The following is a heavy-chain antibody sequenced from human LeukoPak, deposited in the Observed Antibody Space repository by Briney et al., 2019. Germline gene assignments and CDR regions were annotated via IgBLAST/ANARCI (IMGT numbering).Heavy chain of an antibody. Sequence: GGSLRLSCAASEFTFSRYGMHWVRQAPGKGLEWVAFIRYDGSNKYYADSVKGRFTISRDNSKNTLYLQMNSLRAEDTAVYYCAKVFGYSYSGYYYMDVWGEGTTVTISS. CDR3: AKVFGYSYSGYYYMDV. J-gene: IGHJ6*03. V-gene: IGHV3-30*02. CDR2: IRYDGSNK. CDR1: EFTFSRYG. D-gene: IGHD5-18*01.